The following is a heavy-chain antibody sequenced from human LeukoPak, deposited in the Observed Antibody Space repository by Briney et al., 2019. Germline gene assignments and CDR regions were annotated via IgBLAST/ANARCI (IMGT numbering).Heavy chain of an antibody. CDR3: AGNLLWFGENAFDI. J-gene: IGHJ3*02. V-gene: IGHV4-34*01. D-gene: IGHD3-10*01. Sequence: SETLSLTCAVYGGSFSGYYWSWIRQPPGKGLEWTGEINHSGSTNYNPSLKSRVTISVDTSKNQFSLKLSSVTAADTAVYYCAGNLLWFGENAFDIWGQGTMVTVSS. CDR2: INHSGST. CDR1: GGSFSGYY.